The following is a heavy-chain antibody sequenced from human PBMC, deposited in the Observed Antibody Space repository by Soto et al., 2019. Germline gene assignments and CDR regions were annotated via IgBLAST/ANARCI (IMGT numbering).Heavy chain of an antibody. CDR1: GFSLSNAGLG. V-gene: IGHV2-26*04. J-gene: IGHJ5*02. CDR3: ASTYSTSWYWFDP. CDR2: IFSNDEK. D-gene: IGHD6-13*01. Sequence: QVSVKESGPVLVKPTETLTLTCTVSGFSLSNAGLGVSWIRQPPGKALEWVAHIFSNDEKSYSTSLKSRLTISKDTSKSQVVLIMTNMDPVDTATYYCASTYSTSWYWFDPWGQGTLVTVSS.